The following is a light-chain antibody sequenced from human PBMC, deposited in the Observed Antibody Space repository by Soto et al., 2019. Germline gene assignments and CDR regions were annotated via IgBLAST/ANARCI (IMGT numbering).Light chain of an antibody. CDR3: QQSYSTPLFT. J-gene: IGKJ3*01. CDR1: QSISSY. V-gene: IGKV1-39*01. CDR2: AAS. Sequence: DIQMTQSPSSLSASVGDRVTVTCRASQSISSYLNWCQQKPGKAPKLLIYAASSLQSGVPSRFSGSGSGTDFTLTISRLQPEDFATYYCQQSYSTPLFTFGPGTKVDIK.